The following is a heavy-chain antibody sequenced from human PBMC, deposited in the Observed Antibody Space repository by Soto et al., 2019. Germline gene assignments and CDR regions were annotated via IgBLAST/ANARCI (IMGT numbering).Heavy chain of an antibody. J-gene: IGHJ4*02. D-gene: IGHD3-10*01. V-gene: IGHV1-8*02. Sequence: ASVKVSCKASGYTFTSYDINWVRQATGQGLEWMGWMNPNSGNTGHAQKFQGRVTMTRNTSISTVYMELSSLRSEDTAVYYCARQVPGPYGSGSYFDYWGQGTLVTVSS. CDR1: GYTFTSYD. CDR2: MNPNSGNT. CDR3: ARQVPGPYGSGSYFDY.